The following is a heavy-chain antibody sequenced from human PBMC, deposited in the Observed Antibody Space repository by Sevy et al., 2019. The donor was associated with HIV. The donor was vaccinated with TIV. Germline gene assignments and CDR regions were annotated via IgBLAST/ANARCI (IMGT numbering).Heavy chain of an antibody. CDR3: TRTVAAGGETYYYHYALDV. D-gene: IGHD6-13*01. CDR1: GDSISSSSYY. CDR2: IYYSGNA. V-gene: IGHV4-39*01. Sequence: SETLSLTCTVSGDSISSSSYYWGWIRQPPGKGLEWIGNIYYSGNAYYNPSLKSRVSMSVDTSNNQFSLNLSSVTAADTAVYYCTRTVAAGGETYYYHYALDVWGQGTTVTVSS. J-gene: IGHJ6*02.